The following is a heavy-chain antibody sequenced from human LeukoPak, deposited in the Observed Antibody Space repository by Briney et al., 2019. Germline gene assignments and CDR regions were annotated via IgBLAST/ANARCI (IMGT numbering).Heavy chain of an antibody. CDR2: ISSSSYI. CDR1: GFTFSSYS. J-gene: IGHJ4*02. D-gene: IGHD6-19*01. V-gene: IGHV3-21*01. CDR3: ARDRVGSGPNY. Sequence: PGGSLRLSCAASGFTFSSYSMNWVRQAPGKGLEWVSSISSSSYIYYADSVKGRFTISRDNAKNSLYLQMNSLRAEDTAVYYCARDRVGSGPNYWGQGTLVTVSS.